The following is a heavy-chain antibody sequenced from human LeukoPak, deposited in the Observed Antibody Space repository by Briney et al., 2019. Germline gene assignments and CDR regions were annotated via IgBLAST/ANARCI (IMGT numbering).Heavy chain of an antibody. D-gene: IGHD6-6*01. Sequence: GGSLRLSCAASGFTFSSYGMHWVRQAPGKGLEWVAFIRYDGSNKYYADSVKGRFTISRDNSKNTLYLQVNSLRAEDTAVYYCAKTAYSSSSSRRSDYYYYMDVWGKGTTVTVSS. J-gene: IGHJ6*03. CDR1: GFTFSSYG. CDR2: IRYDGSNK. V-gene: IGHV3-30*02. CDR3: AKTAYSSSSSRRSDYYYYMDV.